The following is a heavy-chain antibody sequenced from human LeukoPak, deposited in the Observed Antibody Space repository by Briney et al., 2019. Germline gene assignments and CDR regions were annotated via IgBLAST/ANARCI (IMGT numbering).Heavy chain of an antibody. J-gene: IGHJ4*02. Sequence: GGSLRLSCAASGFTFSNSWMSWARQAPGKGLEWVANIKQDGSEKYYVDSVKGRFTISRDNAKNSLYLQMSSLRAEDTAVYYCARDRPYGDCSDYWGQGTLVTVSS. CDR1: GFTFSNSW. V-gene: IGHV3-7*03. CDR3: ARDRPYGDCSDY. CDR2: IKQDGSEK. D-gene: IGHD4/OR15-4a*01.